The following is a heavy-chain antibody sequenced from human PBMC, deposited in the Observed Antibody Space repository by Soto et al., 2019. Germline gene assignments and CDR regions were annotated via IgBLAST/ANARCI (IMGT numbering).Heavy chain of an antibody. CDR1: GFTFTDYH. CDR3: ARSLRAKSTITL. Sequence: GGSLRLSCEASGFTFTDYHMSWIRQAPGKGLEWVALISETGSHTAYAESVKGRFTISRDNARPSVFLQMNSLRSDDTAVYFCARSLRAKSTITLWGQGTPVTVSS. CDR2: ISETGSHT. J-gene: IGHJ4*02. D-gene: IGHD1-20*01. V-gene: IGHV3-11*06.